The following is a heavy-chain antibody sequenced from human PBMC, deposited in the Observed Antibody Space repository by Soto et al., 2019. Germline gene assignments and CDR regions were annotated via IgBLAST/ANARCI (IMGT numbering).Heavy chain of an antibody. D-gene: IGHD2-2*01. CDR3: TTASAYCSSTSCYEDYYYGMDV. CDR1: GFTFSNAW. CDR2: IKSKTDGGTT. Sequence: PGGSLRLSCAASGFTFSNAWMSWVRQAPGKGLEWVGRIKSKTDGGTTDYAAPVKGRFTISRDDSKNTLYLQMNSLKTEDTAVYYCTTASAYCSSTSCYEDYYYGMDVWGQGTTVTVSS. J-gene: IGHJ6*02. V-gene: IGHV3-15*01.